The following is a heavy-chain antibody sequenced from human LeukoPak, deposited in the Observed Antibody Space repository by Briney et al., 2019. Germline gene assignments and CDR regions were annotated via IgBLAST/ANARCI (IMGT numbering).Heavy chain of an antibody. Sequence: GGSLRLSCAASGFPFNNYWMHWVRQSPGKGLICVARIGQDGSGAGYADSVKGRFTISRDNARSTLYLQMNSLRAEDTVVYYCARYQQTGYESDYWGQGTLVTVSS. CDR2: IGQDGSGA. V-gene: IGHV3-74*01. J-gene: IGHJ4*02. D-gene: IGHD5-12*01. CDR3: ARYQQTGYESDY. CDR1: GFPFNNYW.